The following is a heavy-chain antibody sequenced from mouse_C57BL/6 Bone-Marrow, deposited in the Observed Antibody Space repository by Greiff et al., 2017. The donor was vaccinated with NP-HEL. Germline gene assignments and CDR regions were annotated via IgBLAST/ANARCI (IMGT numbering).Heavy chain of an antibody. CDR3: ARSKDWYVFDY. CDR1: GYTFTSYG. CDR2: ICPGSGST. Sequence: VHLQQSGAELARPGASVKLSCKASGYTFTSYGISWVKQRPGQGLEWIGEICPGSGSTYYNEKFKGKATLTADKSSSTAYMELRSLTSEDSAVYFCARSKDWYVFDYGGQGTTLTVSS. D-gene: IGHD2-14*01. J-gene: IGHJ2*01. V-gene: IGHV1-81*01.